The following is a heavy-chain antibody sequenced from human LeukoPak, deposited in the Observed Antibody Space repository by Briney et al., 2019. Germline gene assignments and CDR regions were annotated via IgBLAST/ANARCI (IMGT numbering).Heavy chain of an antibody. CDR2: ISAYNGNT. D-gene: IGHD3-9*01. J-gene: IGHJ4*02. V-gene: IGHV1-18*01. CDR1: GYTFASYG. Sequence: ASVKVSCKASGYTFASYGISWVRQAHGQGLEWMGWISAYNGNTNCAQKLQGRVTMTTDTSTSTAYMELRSLRSDDTAVYYCARQQTGYYKGPALGFDYWGQGTLVTVSS. CDR3: ARQQTGYYKGPALGFDY.